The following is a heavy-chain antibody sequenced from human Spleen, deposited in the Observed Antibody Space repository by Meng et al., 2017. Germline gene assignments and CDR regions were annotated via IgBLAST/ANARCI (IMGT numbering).Heavy chain of an antibody. V-gene: IGHV4-34*01. CDR2: INHSGST. CDR3: ARGPTTMAHDFDY. Sequence: QWQLQKWGAGLLKPSETLSLTCVVSGGSFSDYYWSWIRQPPGKGLEWIGEINHSGSTNYNPSLESRATISVDTSQNNLSLKLSSVTAADSAVYHCARGPTTMAHDFDYWGQGTLVTVSS. J-gene: IGHJ4*02. D-gene: IGHD4-11*01. CDR1: GGSFSDYY.